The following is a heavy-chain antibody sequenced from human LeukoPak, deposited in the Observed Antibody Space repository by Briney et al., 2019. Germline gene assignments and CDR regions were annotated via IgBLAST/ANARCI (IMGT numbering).Heavy chain of an antibody. CDR2: ISGSGGST. Sequence: GGSLRLSCAASGFTFSSYAMSWVRQAPGKGLEWVSAISGSGGSTYYADSGKGRVTISRAHSKNTLYLQMNSMRAEDTAVYYCAKESLDIVVGNWFDPWGQGTLVTVSS. D-gene: IGHD2-2*03. CDR3: AKESLDIVVGNWFDP. V-gene: IGHV3-23*01. CDR1: GFTFSSYA. J-gene: IGHJ5*02.